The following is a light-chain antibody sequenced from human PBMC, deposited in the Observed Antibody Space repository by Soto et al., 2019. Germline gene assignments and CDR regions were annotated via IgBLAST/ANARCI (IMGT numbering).Light chain of an antibody. V-gene: IGKV3-15*01. CDR2: DAS. Sequence: IVMTQSPATLSVSPGERATLSCRASQSINSNLAWYQQKPGQAPRLLIYDASSRATGIPARFSGSGSETEFTLTISRLQSEDFAVYYCQQYNDWPRTFGQGTKVDIK. CDR1: QSINSN. CDR3: QQYNDWPRT. J-gene: IGKJ1*01.